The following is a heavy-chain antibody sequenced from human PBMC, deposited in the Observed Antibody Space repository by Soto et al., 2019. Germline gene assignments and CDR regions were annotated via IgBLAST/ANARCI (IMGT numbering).Heavy chain of an antibody. D-gene: IGHD3-10*01. CDR3: ARGYGSGSYFLDY. CDR1: GGSIRSGDYY. V-gene: IGHV4-30-4*02. Sequence: SATLSLTCTVSGGSIRSGDYYWRWIRQPPGKGLEWIGYIYYSGSTYYNPSLKSRVTISVDTSKNQFSLKLSSVTAADTAVYYCARGYGSGSYFLDYWGQGTLVT. J-gene: IGHJ4*02. CDR2: IYYSGST.